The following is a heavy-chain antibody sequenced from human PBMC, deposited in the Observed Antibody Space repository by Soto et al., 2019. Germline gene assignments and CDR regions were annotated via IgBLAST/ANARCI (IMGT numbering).Heavy chain of an antibody. CDR3: ARDVVTTPFRNYYGMDV. Sequence: QVQLVQSGAEVKKPGASVKVSCKASGYTFTTYSMHWVRQAPGQRLEWMGWINAGNGNTKYTQDFQGRVAITTDTSASTAYMELSSLRSEDTAVYYCARDVVTTPFRNYYGMDVWGQGTTVTVSS. D-gene: IGHD4-17*01. V-gene: IGHV1-3*01. J-gene: IGHJ6*02. CDR1: GYTFTTYS. CDR2: INAGNGNT.